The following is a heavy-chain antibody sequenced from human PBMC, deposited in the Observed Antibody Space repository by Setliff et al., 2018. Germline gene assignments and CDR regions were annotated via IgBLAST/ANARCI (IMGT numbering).Heavy chain of an antibody. CDR3: ARAHTWSLPNDNSGYPGWFDP. CDR2: IHHSGKA. J-gene: IGHJ5*02. V-gene: IGHV4-38-2*01. Sequence: PSETLSLTCVVSGFSISSGYYWGWIRQPPGKGLEWIVNIHHSGKAYYNPSLKSRVTMSVDTSKNHVSLKLSSVTAADTAVYYCARAHTWSLPNDNSGYPGWFDPWGQGTLVTVSS. CDR1: GFSISSGYY. D-gene: IGHD3-22*01.